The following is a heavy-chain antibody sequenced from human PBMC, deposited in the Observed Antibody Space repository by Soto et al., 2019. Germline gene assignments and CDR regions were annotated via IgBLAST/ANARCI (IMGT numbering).Heavy chain of an antibody. D-gene: IGHD6-13*01. V-gene: IGHV4-59*08. CDR2: MYYSGST. Sequence: QVQLQESGPGLVKPSETLSLTCTISGGSISSYYWSWIRQPPGKGLEWIGYMYYSGSTNYNPSLKSRVTISVDRSNDQFSLKLSSVTAADTAVYYCARWYAGYGMDVWGQGTTVTVSS. J-gene: IGHJ6*02. CDR3: ARWYAGYGMDV. CDR1: GGSISSYY.